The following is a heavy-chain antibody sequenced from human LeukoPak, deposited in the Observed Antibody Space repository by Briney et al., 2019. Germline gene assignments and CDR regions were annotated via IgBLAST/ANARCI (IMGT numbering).Heavy chain of an antibody. CDR1: GGSISSSSYY. CDR2: IYYSGST. J-gene: IGHJ4*02. V-gene: IGHV4-39*01. Sequence: SETLSPTCTVSGGSISSSSYYWGWIRQPPGKGLEWIGSIYYSGSTYYNPSLKSRVTISVDTSKNQFSLKLSSVTAADTAVYYCARQIIGYGYVGDDYWGQGTLVTVSS. CDR3: ARQIIGYGYVGDDY. D-gene: IGHD5-18*01.